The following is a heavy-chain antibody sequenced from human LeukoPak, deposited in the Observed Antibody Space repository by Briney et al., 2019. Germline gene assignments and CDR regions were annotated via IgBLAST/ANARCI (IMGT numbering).Heavy chain of an antibody. V-gene: IGHV4-38-2*01. J-gene: IGHJ5*02. Sequence: SETLSLTCGVSGFFISNGYYWGWIRQPPGKGLDWIGIINHSGSTYYNPSLKSRVTMSVDTSKNQFSLKLSSVTAADTALYYCARRISGAWFDPWGQGTLVTVSS. CDR1: GFFISNGYY. CDR2: INHSGST. CDR3: ARRISGAWFDP. D-gene: IGHD2-15*01.